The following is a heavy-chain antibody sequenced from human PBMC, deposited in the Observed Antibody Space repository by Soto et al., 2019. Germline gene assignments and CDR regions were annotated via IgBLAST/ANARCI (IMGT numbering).Heavy chain of an antibody. D-gene: IGHD4-17*01. CDR3: ARASTVTTGYYYYGMDV. CDR1: GGSISSYY. J-gene: IGHJ6*02. CDR2: IYYSGST. V-gene: IGHV4-59*01. Sequence: PSETLSLTCTVSGGSISSYYWSWIRQPPGKGLEWIGYIYYSGSTNYNPSLKSRVTISVDTSKNQFSLKLGSVTAADTAVYYCARASTVTTGYYYYGMDVWGQGTTVTVSS.